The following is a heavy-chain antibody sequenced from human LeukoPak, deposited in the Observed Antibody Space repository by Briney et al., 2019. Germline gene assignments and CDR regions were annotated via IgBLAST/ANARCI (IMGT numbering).Heavy chain of an antibody. J-gene: IGHJ4*02. V-gene: IGHV4-39*01. CDR1: GDSISSSIYY. D-gene: IGHD3-22*01. CDR2: IYSSGNT. CDR3: ARTRNYYDSSGYTYFFDY. Sequence: SETLSLTCTVSGDSISSSIYYWGWIRQPPGKGLEWIGSIYSSGNTYYNPSLKSRVTVSVDTSKNQFSLKLSSVTAADTAVYYCARTRNYYDSSGYTYFFDYWGQGTLVTVSS.